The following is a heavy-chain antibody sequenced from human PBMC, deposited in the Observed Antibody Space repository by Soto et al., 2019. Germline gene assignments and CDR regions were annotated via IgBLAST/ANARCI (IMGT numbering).Heavy chain of an antibody. J-gene: IGHJ6*03. Sequence: SETLSLTCTVSGGSISRGGYYWSCIRQHPGKGLEWIGYIYSSGSTNDNPPLTSRVTISVDTSKNQFSLKLSSVTAADTAVYYCARRGPLVVPAAGYYYYYMDVWGKGTTVTVSS. D-gene: IGHD2-2*01. CDR2: IYSSGST. CDR3: ARRGPLVVPAAGYYYYYMDV. CDR1: GGSISRGGYY. V-gene: IGHV4-61*08.